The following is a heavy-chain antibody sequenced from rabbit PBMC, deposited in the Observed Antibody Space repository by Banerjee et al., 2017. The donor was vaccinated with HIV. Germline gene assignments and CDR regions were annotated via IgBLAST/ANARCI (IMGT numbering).Heavy chain of an antibody. D-gene: IGHD8-1*01. CDR2: IYGGSSGSA. CDR3: ARKELVGNSYYKFKL. CDR1: GLDFSSSYW. J-gene: IGHJ4*01. V-gene: IGHV1S45*01. Sequence: VEYGGDLVQPEGSLTLTCKASGLDFSSSYWICWVRQAPGKGLEWIACIYGGSSGSAYYASWTKGRFTISKTSSTTVTLQMTSLTAADTATYFCARKELVGNSYYKFKLWGPGTLVTVS.